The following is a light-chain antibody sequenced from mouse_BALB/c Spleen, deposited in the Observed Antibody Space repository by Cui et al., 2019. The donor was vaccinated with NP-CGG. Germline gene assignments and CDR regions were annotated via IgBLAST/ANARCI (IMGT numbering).Light chain of an antibody. CDR1: TGAVTSNNY. CDR2: GTN. Sequence: QAVFTQASALTTSPGETVTLTCRSSTGAVTSNNYANWFQEKPDHLFTGLIGGTNNRAPGVPARFSGSLIGDKAALTITGAQNEDEAIDFGALRYSNHWVFGGGTKLTVL. V-gene: IGLV1*01. J-gene: IGLJ1*01. CDR3: ALRYSNHWV.